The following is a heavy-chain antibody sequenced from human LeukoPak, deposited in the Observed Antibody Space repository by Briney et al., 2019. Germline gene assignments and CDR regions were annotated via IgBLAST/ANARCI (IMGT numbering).Heavy chain of an antibody. CDR2: NDYSGST. D-gene: IGHD3-10*01. CDR3: ARGATFRGTYYMDV. Sequence: SETLSLTCIVSGGPISAHTWGWRRHTPGEGLGWIGCNDYSGSTNYNPSLKGRVTISVDTSKNQFSLKLNSVTAADTAVYYWARGATFRGTYYMDVWGKGTTVTVSS. J-gene: IGHJ6*03. V-gene: IGHV4-59*11. CDR1: GGPISAHT.